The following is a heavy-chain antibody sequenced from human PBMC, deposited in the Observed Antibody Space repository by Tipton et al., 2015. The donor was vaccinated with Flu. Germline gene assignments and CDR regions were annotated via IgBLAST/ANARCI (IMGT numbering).Heavy chain of an antibody. CDR2: IYGGGTT. D-gene: IGHD2-2*01. J-gene: IGHJ6*01. Sequence: SLRLSCAASGFTVTSSYMSWVRQAPGKGLEWVSVIYGGGTTDYADSVKGRFTISRDKSKNALYLQMSSLRAEDTAVYYCARGPQGPVWPYYDGMDGWGQGTTVTVSS. V-gene: IGHV3-53*01. CDR3: ARGPQGPVWPYYDGMDG. CDR1: GFTVTSSY.